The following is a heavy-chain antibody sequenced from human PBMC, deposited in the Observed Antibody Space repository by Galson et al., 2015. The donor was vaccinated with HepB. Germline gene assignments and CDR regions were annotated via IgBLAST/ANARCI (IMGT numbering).Heavy chain of an antibody. CDR1: GGTFSSYA. V-gene: IGHV1-69*13. J-gene: IGHJ4*02. CDR2: IIPIFGTA. D-gene: IGHD3-9*01. CDR3: ARGPADYDILTGYYDY. Sequence: SVKVSCKASGGTFSSYAISWVRQAPGQGLEWMGGIIPIFGTANYAQKFQGRVTITADESTSTAYMELSSLRSEDTAVYYCARGPADYDILTGYYDYWGQGTLVTVSS.